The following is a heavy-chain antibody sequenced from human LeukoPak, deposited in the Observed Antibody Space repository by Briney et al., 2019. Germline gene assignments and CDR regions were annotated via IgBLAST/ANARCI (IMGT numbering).Heavy chain of an antibody. V-gene: IGHV3-21*01. CDR2: ISSSSSYI. J-gene: IGHJ4*02. Sequence: GGSLRLSCAASGFTFSSYRMNWVRQAPGKGLEWVSSISSSSSYIYYADSVKGRFTISRDNAKNSLYLQMNSLRAEDTAVYYCARLKAAAGRTFDYWGQGTLVTVSS. CDR3: ARLKAAAGRTFDY. CDR1: GFTFSSYR. D-gene: IGHD6-13*01.